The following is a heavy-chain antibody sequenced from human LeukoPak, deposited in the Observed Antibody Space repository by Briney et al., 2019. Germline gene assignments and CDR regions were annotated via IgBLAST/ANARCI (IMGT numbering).Heavy chain of an antibody. J-gene: IGHJ6*04. CDR2: IRSTGSSA. Sequence: GGSLRLSCTASGFTFRDYYVTWIRQAPGKGLEWVSYIRSTGSSAAYADSVKGRFTISRDNAKNSLYLQMNSLRAEDTAVYYCAELGITMIGGVWGKGTTVTISS. V-gene: IGHV3-11*04. D-gene: IGHD3-10*02. CDR1: GFTFRDYY. CDR3: AELGITMIGGV.